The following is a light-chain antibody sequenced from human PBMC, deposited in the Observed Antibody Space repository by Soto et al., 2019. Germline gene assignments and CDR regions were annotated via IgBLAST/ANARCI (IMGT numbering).Light chain of an antibody. J-gene: IGLJ1*01. CDR2: GNI. V-gene: IGLV1-40*01. CDR3: QSYDSTLSARDV. Sequence: QSVLTQPPSVSGAPGQRVTISCTGSSSNIGAGYDVHWYQQRPGTASKLLIFGNINRPSGVPDRFSGSKSGTSASLAITGLQAEDEGDYYCQSYDSTLSARDVFGTGTKVTVL. CDR1: SSNIGAGYD.